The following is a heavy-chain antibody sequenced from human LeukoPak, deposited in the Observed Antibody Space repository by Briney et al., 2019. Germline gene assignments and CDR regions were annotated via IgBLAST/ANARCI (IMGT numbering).Heavy chain of an antibody. J-gene: IGHJ3*02. D-gene: IGHD3-3*01. Sequence: KAGVSLRLSCAASGFTFSSYAMSWVRQAPGKGLEWVSAISGSGGSTYYADSVKGRFTISRDNSKNTLYLQMNSLRAEDTAVYYCAKGASYDFWSGYYKEAAFDIWGQGTMVTVSS. CDR2: ISGSGGST. CDR3: AKGASYDFWSGYYKEAAFDI. CDR1: GFTFSSYA. V-gene: IGHV3-23*01.